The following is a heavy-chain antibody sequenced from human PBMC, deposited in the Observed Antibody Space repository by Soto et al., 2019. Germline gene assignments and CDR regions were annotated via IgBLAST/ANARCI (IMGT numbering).Heavy chain of an antibody. CDR2: IIPIFGTA. Sequence: QVQLVQSGAEVKKPGSSVKVSCKASGGTFSSYAISWVRQAPGQGLEWMGGIIPIFGTANYAQKFQGRVTITSDESTSTGYVELSSLRSDDTAVYYCAGDRSYYDSSGSLDYWGQGTLVTVPS. V-gene: IGHV1-69*01. J-gene: IGHJ4*02. D-gene: IGHD3-22*01. CDR3: AGDRSYYDSSGSLDY. CDR1: GGTFSSYA.